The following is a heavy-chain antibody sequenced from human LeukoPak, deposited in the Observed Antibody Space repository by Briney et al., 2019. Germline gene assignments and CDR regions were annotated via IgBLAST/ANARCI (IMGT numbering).Heavy chain of an antibody. J-gene: IGHJ6*02. V-gene: IGHV3-64*01. Sequence: GGSLRLSCAASGFTFSSYAMHWVRQAPGKGLEYGSAISSHGGSTYYANSVKGRFTISRDNSKNTLYLQMGSLRAEDIAVYYCARAIILSGSRAYYYYYGMDVWGQGTTVTVSS. CDR2: ISSHGGST. D-gene: IGHD3-9*01. CDR1: GFTFSSYA. CDR3: ARAIILSGSRAYYYYYGMDV.